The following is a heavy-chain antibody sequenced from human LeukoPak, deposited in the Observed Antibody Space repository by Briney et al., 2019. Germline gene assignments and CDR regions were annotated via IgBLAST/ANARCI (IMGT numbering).Heavy chain of an antibody. CDR1: GLTVSSNY. D-gene: IGHD1-7*01. CDR2: IYSSDST. CDR3: ARGNWNYPFDY. J-gene: IGHJ4*02. Sequence: GGSLRLSCAASGLTVSSNYMSRVRQAPGKGLEWVSVIYSSDSTYYADSVKGRFTISRDNSKNTLYLQMNSLRAEDTAVYYCARGNWNYPFDYWGQGTLVTVSS. V-gene: IGHV3-53*01.